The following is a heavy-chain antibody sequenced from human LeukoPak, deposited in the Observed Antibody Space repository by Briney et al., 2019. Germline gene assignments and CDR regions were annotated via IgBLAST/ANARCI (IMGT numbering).Heavy chain of an antibody. D-gene: IGHD1-1*01. CDR3: ARDRYGYYYMDV. CDR1: GASISSSSYY. J-gene: IGHJ6*03. CDR2: IYSGGST. Sequence: PSETLSLTCTVSGASISSSSYYWGWIRQPPGKGLERGSVIYSGGSTYYADSVEGRFTISRDNSKNTLHLQMNNLRAEDTAVYYCARDRYGYYYMDVWGKGTTVTVSS. V-gene: IGHV3-53*01.